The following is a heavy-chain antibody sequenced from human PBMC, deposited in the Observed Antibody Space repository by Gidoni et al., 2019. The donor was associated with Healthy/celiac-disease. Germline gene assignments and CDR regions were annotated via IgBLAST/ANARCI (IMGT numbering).Heavy chain of an antibody. CDR2: ISAYNGNT. J-gene: IGHJ6*02. CDR3: ARDTPFLPRGEQLRAYYYYGMDV. D-gene: IGHD6-6*01. CDR1: GYTFTSYG. Sequence: QVQLVQSGAEVKKPGASVKVSCKASGYTFTSYGISWVRQAPGQGLEWMGWISAYNGNTNYAQKLQGRVTMTTDTSTSTAYMELRSLRSDDTAVYYCARDTPFLPRGEQLRAYYYYGMDVWGQGTTVTVSS. V-gene: IGHV1-18*01.